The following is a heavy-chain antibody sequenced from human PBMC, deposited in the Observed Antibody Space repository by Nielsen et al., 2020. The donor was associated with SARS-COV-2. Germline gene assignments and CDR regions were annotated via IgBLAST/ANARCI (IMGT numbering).Heavy chain of an antibody. J-gene: IGHJ4*02. Sequence: ASVPVSCMASGYMFTIYGISWLRQAPGQGLAWMGWISGFNGYTKNAPSFQGRVTTSIEKSTSTAYLELRRLRAGDTVVYFCVRDRAYSNCGWVGEGDYWGQGTPVTGSS. CDR3: VRDRAYSNCGWVGEGDY. D-gene: IGHD6-19*01. V-gene: IGHV1-18*01. CDR2: ISGFNGYT. CDR1: GYMFTIYG.